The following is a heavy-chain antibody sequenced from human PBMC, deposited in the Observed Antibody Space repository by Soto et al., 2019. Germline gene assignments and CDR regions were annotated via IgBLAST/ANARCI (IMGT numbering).Heavy chain of an antibody. V-gene: IGHV3-7*05. J-gene: IGHJ3*02. CDR2: IKQDGSEK. CDR1: GFSFSNYW. Sequence: VVESGGGLVQPGGSLRLSCAGSGFSFSNYWMNWVRQAPGKGLEWVANIKQDGSEKNYVDSVKGRFTISRDNAKNSLYLQMNSLRVEDTAVYYCVMMTSTSGIWGQGTVVTVSS. CDR3: VMMTSTSGI.